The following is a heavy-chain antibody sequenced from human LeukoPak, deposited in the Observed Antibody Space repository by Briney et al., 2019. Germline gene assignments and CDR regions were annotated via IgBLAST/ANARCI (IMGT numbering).Heavy chain of an antibody. D-gene: IGHD3-10*01. J-gene: IGHJ6*02. CDR3: ARDHGSGSYSRYYYYGMDV. CDR2: IYYSGST. Sequence: SETLSLTCTVSGGSISSYYWSWIRQPPGKGLEWIGYIYYSGSTNYNPSLKSRVTISVDTSKNQFSLKLSSVTAADTAVYYCARDHGSGSYSRYYYYGMDVWGQGTTVTVSS. V-gene: IGHV4-59*01. CDR1: GGSISSYY.